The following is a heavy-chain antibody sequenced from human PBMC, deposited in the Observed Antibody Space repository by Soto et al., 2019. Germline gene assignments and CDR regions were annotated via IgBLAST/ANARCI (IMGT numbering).Heavy chain of an antibody. CDR3: ARGWETTGGMDV. CDR2: INHSGST. V-gene: IGHV4-34*01. D-gene: IGHD4-4*01. CDR1: GGSFSGYY. Sequence: ETLSLTCAVYGGSFSGYYWSWIRQPPGKGLEWIGEINHSGSTNYNPSLKSRVTISVDTSKNQFSLKLSSVTAADTAVYYCARGWETTGGMDVWGQGTTVTVSS. J-gene: IGHJ6*02.